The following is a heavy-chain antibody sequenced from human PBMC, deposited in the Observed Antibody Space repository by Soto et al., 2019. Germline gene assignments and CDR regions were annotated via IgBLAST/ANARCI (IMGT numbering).Heavy chain of an antibody. CDR2: IYHSGST. CDR3: ARDHPHSYGVYYFDY. D-gene: IGHD5-18*01. CDR1: GGSISSGGYS. Sequence: TLSLTCAISGGSISSGGYSWSWIRQPPGKGLEWIGYIYHSGSTYYSPSLKSRVTISVDRSKNQFSLKLSSVTAADTAVYYCARDHPHSYGVYYFDYWGQGTPVTVS. V-gene: IGHV4-30-2*01. J-gene: IGHJ4*02.